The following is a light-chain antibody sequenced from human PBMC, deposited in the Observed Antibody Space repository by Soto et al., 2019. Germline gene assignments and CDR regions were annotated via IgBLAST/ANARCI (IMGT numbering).Light chain of an antibody. CDR3: QQRSHWPVT. CDR1: QSVSSY. J-gene: IGKJ1*01. CDR2: DTS. V-gene: IGKV3-11*01. Sequence: EIVLTQSPATLSLSPGERATLPCRASQSVSSYLAWYQQKPGQAPRLLIYDTSSRATGIPARFSGSGSGTDFTLTISSLEPEDFAVYYCQQRSHWPVTFGQGTKV.